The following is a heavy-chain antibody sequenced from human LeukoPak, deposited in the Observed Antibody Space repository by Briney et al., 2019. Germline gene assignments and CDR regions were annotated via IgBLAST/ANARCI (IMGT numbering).Heavy chain of an antibody. CDR3: ARVSDDSSGYYHY. CDR1: GGSISSYY. Sequence: PSETLSLTCTVSGGSISSYYWSWIRQPPGKGLEWIGYIYYSGSINYNPSLKSRVTISVDTSKNQFSLKLSSVTAADTAVYYCARVSDDSSGYYHYWGQGTLVTVSS. V-gene: IGHV4-59*01. CDR2: IYYSGSI. D-gene: IGHD3-22*01. J-gene: IGHJ4*02.